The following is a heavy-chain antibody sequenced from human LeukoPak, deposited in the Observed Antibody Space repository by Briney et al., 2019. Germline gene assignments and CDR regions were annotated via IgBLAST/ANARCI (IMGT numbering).Heavy chain of an antibody. CDR1: GYTFTSYG. J-gene: IGHJ4*02. V-gene: IGHV1-18*01. D-gene: IGHD3-3*01. CDR2: ISAYNGNT. CDR3: ARERNYDFGSGYKIIDY. Sequence: GASVKVSCKASGYTFTSYGISWVRQAPGQGLEWMGWISAYNGNTNYAQKLQGRVTMTTDTSTSTAYMELRSLRSDDTAVYYCARERNYDFGSGYKIIDYGGRETLVTAS.